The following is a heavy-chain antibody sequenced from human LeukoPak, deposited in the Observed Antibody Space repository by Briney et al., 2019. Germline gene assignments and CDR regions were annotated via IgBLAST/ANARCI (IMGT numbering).Heavy chain of an antibody. V-gene: IGHV3-30*18. CDR2: ISYDGSKK. Sequence: GGALRLSCAASGFTFSSYGMHWVRQARGKGLEWVAVISYDGSKKYYADSVKGRFTIPRDNSKNTLYLQMNSLRAEGTGVYYCAKDSNYSGSWSYLRFDYWGQGTLVTVSS. D-gene: IGHD3-10*01. CDR1: GFTFSSYG. J-gene: IGHJ4*02. CDR3: AKDSNYSGSWSYLRFDY.